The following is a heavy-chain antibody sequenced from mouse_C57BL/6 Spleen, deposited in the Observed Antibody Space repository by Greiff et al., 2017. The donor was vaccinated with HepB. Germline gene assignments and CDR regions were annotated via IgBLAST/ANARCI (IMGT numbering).Heavy chain of an antibody. CDR3: ARQTTVPPFAY. J-gene: IGHJ3*01. V-gene: IGHV5-6*01. D-gene: IGHD1-1*01. Sequence: EVQGVESGGDLVKPGGSLKLSCAASGFTFSSYGMSWVRQTPGKRLEWVATISSGGSYTYYPDSVKGRFTISRDNAKNTLYLQMSSLKSEDTAMYYCARQTTVPPFAYWGQGTLVTVSA. CDR1: GFTFSSYG. CDR2: ISSGGSYT.